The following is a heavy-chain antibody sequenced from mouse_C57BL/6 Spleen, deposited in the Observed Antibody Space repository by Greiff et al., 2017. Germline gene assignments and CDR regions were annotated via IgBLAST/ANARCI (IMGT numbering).Heavy chain of an antibody. CDR3: ARDRVYYYGSSYGFAY. CDR2: INYDGSST. V-gene: IGHV5-16*01. D-gene: IGHD1-1*01. J-gene: IGHJ3*01. Sequence: EVKLVESEGGLVQPGSSMKLSCTASGFTFSDYYMAWVRQVPEKGLEWVANINYDGSSTYYLDSLKSRFIISRDNAKNILYLQMSSLKSEDTATYYCARDRVYYYGSSYGFAYWGQGTLVTVSA. CDR1: GFTFSDYY.